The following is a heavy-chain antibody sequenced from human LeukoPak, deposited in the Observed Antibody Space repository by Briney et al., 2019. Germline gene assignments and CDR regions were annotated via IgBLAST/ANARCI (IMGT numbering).Heavy chain of an antibody. D-gene: IGHD1-1*01. J-gene: IGHJ4*02. CDR2: ISYDGNNK. V-gene: IGHV3-30*01. CDR3: ASAATATVDY. CDR1: GFPFSSYP. Sequence: PGGSLRHSCAASGFPFSSYPMHWVRQAPGKGLEWVALISYDGNNKYYADSVKGRFTISRDNSKNTLYLQMNSLRPDDTAMYSCASAATATVDYWGQGTLVTVSS.